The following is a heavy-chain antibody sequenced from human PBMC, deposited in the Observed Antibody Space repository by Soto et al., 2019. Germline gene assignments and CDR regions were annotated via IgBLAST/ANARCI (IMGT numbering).Heavy chain of an antibody. D-gene: IGHD5-12*01. CDR3: ARVGYSGYDRTL. CDR1: GFTFSSYS. V-gene: IGHV3-21*01. J-gene: IGHJ6*02. Sequence: GGSLRLSCAASGFTFSSYSLNWVRQAPGKGLEWVSSISSSSSYIYYADSVKGRFTISRDNAKNSLYLQMNSLRAEDTAMYYCARVGYSGYDRTLWGQGTTVTVSS. CDR2: ISSSSSYI.